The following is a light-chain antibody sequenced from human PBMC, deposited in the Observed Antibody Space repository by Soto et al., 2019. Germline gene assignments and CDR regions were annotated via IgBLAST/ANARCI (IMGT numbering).Light chain of an antibody. CDR2: YAS. CDR3: QHYSNWPPT. Sequence: EVVMTQSPATLSVSPGERVTLSCRASESVHRNLALYHQKPGQGPSLLIYYASTRATGVPDRFTGSGSGTEFTLTISSLQSEDFGVYHCQHYSNWPPTFGPGTKVEIK. J-gene: IGKJ3*01. CDR1: ESVHRN. V-gene: IGKV3-15*01.